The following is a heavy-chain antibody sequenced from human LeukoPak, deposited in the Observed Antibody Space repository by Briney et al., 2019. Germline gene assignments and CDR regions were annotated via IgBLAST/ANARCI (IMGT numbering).Heavy chain of an antibody. CDR3: AKDIISSRDAFDI. Sequence: GGSLRLSCVGSGFTFSNYGMHWVRQAPDKGLEWVAVVAHDGTVKYYADPVKGRFTISRDNSKNTLYLQMNSLRAEDTAVYYCAKDIISSRDAFDIWGQGTMVTVSS. CDR2: VAHDGTVK. V-gene: IGHV3-30*18. CDR1: GFTFSNYG. D-gene: IGHD1-14*01. J-gene: IGHJ3*02.